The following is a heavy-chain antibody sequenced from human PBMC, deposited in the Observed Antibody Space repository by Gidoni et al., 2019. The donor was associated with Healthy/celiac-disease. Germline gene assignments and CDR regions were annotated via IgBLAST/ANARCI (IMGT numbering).Heavy chain of an antibody. Sequence: EVQLLESGGGLVQPGGSLRLSCAAAGFTFRSAAMRWGRTSPGKGLEWVSVISCSGGSTYYADSVKGRFTISRDNSKNTLYLLMNSLRAEDTAVYYCAKRGDCSSTSCSMGFDYWGQGTLVTVCS. V-gene: IGHV3-23*01. CDR1: GFTFRSAA. D-gene: IGHD2-2*01. J-gene: IGHJ4*02. CDR2: ISCSGGST. CDR3: AKRGDCSSTSCSMGFDY.